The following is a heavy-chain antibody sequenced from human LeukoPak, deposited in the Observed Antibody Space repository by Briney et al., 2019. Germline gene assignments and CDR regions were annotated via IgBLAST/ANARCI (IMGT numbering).Heavy chain of an antibody. CDR3: ARVNINNWHSCDY. CDR1: GGSISSNNW. D-gene: IGHD1-1*01. J-gene: IGHJ4*02. Sequence: PSGALSLTCAVSGGSISSNNWWGWVRQPPGKGLEWIGEIYHSGSPNYNPSLKSRVTISVDKSRNHFSLNLSSVTAADTAVYYCARVNINNWHSCDYWGQGTLVTVSS. CDR2: IYHSGSP. V-gene: IGHV4-4*02.